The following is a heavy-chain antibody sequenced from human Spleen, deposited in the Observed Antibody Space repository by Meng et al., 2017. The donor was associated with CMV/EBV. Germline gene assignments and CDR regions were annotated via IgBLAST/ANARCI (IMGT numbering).Heavy chain of an antibody. CDR2: ISANNGNT. CDR3: ARIYYDSSGYYRGVQDY. J-gene: IGHJ4*02. V-gene: IGHV1-18*01. CDR1: YTFTIFG. Sequence: YTFTIFGISWVRQAPGQGLEWVGWISANNGNTNYAQKVKGRVTMTTDTSTTTAYMELRSLRSDDTAVYYCARIYYDSSGYYRGVQDYWGQGTLVTVSS. D-gene: IGHD3-22*01.